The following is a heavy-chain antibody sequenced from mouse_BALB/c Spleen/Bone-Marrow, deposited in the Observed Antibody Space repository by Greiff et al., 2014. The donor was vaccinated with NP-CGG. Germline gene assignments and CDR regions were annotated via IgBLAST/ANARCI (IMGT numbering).Heavy chain of an antibody. J-gene: IGHJ2*01. Sequence: VKLQESGPGLVAPSQSPSITCTVSGFSLTSYGVHWVRQPPGKGLEWLGVIWAGGSTNYNSALMSRLSISKDNSKSQVFLKMNSLQTDDTAMYYCARDYYGSSYFDYWGQGTTLTVSS. CDR1: GFSLTSYG. CDR3: ARDYYGSSYFDY. V-gene: IGHV2-9*02. D-gene: IGHD1-1*01. CDR2: IWAGGST.